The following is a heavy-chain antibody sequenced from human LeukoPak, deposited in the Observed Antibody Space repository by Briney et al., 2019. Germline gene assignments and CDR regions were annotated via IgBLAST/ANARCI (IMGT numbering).Heavy chain of an antibody. CDR2: INPSGGST. V-gene: IGHV1-46*01. CDR1: GFTFTSYY. D-gene: IGHD3-10*01. J-gene: IGHJ5*02. CDR3: AREGLGYYGSGSYTSNWFDP. Sequence: ASVKVSCKASGFTFTSYYMHWVRQAPGQGLEWMGIINPSGGSTSYAQKFQGRVTMTRDTSTSTVYMELSSLRSEDTAVYYCAREGLGYYGSGSYTSNWFDPWGQGTLVTVSS.